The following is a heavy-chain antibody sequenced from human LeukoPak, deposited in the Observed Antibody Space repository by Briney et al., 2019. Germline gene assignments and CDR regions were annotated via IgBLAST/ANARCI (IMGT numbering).Heavy chain of an antibody. Sequence: PGGSLRLSCAASGFTFSSYWMSWVRQAPGKGLEWVSAISGSGGSTYYADSVKGRFTISRDNSKNTLYLQMNSLRSDDTAVYYCARWGGTPKSDSSGYPDYWGQGTLVTVSS. V-gene: IGHV3-23*01. D-gene: IGHD3-22*01. CDR3: ARWGGTPKSDSSGYPDY. CDR1: GFTFSSYW. CDR2: ISGSGGST. J-gene: IGHJ4*02.